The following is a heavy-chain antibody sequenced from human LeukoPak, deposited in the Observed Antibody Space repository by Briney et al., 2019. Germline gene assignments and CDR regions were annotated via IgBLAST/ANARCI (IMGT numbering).Heavy chain of an antibody. J-gene: IGHJ4*02. Sequence: ASVKVSCKASGYTFTGYYMHWVRQAPGQGVERMGWINPNSGDTNYAQKFQGRVTMTRDPSISTAHMELSRLRSDDTAVYYCARANPLYCSSTTCLFDYWGQGTLVTVSS. D-gene: IGHD2-2*01. CDR3: ARANPLYCSSTTCLFDY. CDR1: GYTFTGYY. V-gene: IGHV1-2*02. CDR2: INPNSGDT.